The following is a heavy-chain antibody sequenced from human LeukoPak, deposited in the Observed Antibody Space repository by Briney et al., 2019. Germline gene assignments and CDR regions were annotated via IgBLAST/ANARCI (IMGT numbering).Heavy chain of an antibody. J-gene: IGHJ6*03. V-gene: IGHV1-2*02. CDR2: INPNSGGT. Sequence: ASVKVSCKASGYTFTGYYMHWVRQAPGQGLEGMGWINPNSGGTNYAQKFQGRVTMTRDTSISTAYMELSRLRSDDTAVYYRARDKDYGDYDYYYYYYMDVWGKGTTVTVSS. D-gene: IGHD4-17*01. CDR1: GYTFTGYY. CDR3: ARDKDYGDYDYYYYYYMDV.